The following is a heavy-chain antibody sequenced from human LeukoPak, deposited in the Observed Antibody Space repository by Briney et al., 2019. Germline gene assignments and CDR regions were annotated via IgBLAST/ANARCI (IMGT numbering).Heavy chain of an antibody. Sequence: ASVKVSCKASGGTFSSYAISWVRQAPGQGLEWMGWMNPNSGNTGYAQKFQGRVTMTRNTSISTAYMELSSLRSEDTAVYYCARSLEYQPPRPDYWGQGTLVTVSS. V-gene: IGHV1-8*02. J-gene: IGHJ4*02. D-gene: IGHD2-2*01. CDR3: ARSLEYQPPRPDY. CDR1: GGTFSSYA. CDR2: MNPNSGNT.